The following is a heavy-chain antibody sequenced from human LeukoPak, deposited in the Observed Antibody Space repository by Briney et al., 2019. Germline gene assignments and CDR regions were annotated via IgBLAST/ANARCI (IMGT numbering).Heavy chain of an antibody. CDR3: AREDVVSGINWFDP. CDR2: IKQDGSEK. J-gene: IGHJ5*02. Sequence: PGGSLRLSCAASGFTFSSYWMSWVRQAPGKGLEWVANIKQDGSEKYYVDSVKGRSTTSRDNAKNSLYLQMNSLRAEDTAVYYCAREDVVSGINWFDPWGQGTLVTVSS. D-gene: IGHD2-8*02. CDR1: GFTFSSYW. V-gene: IGHV3-7*01.